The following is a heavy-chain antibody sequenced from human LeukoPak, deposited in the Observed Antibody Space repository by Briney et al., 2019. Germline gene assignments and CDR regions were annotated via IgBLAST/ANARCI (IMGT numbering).Heavy chain of an antibody. Sequence: GGSLRLSCAASGFTFSNYAMNWVRQAPGKGLEWVSAISGSDGRTYYADSVKGRFTITRDNSKNTLYLQMNSLRAEDTAVYYCARVSSSSAGLLDYWGQGTLVTVSS. CDR3: ARVSSSSAGLLDY. CDR1: GFTFSNYA. J-gene: IGHJ4*02. D-gene: IGHD6-6*01. CDR2: ISGSDGRT. V-gene: IGHV3-23*01.